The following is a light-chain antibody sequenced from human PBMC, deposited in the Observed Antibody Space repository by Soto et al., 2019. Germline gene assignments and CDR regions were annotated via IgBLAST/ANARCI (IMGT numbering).Light chain of an antibody. CDR3: MQALQNDWT. Sequence: DIVMTQSPLSLPVTPGEPASISCRSSQSLLHSNGYNYLDWYLQKPGQSPQLLIYLGSNRASGVPDRFSGSGSGTDFTLKISRVEAEDVGFYYCMQALQNDWTFGQGTKVDIK. CDR1: QSLLHSNGYNY. J-gene: IGKJ1*01. V-gene: IGKV2-28*01. CDR2: LGS.